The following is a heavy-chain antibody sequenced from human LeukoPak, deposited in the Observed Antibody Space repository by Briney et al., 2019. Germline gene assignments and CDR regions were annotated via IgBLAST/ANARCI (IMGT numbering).Heavy chain of an antibody. D-gene: IGHD5-18*01. CDR2: IIPIFGTA. Sequence: RASVKVSCKASGGTFSSYAISWVRQAPGQGLEWMGGIIPIFGTANYAQKFQGRVTITADESTSTAYMELRSLRSDDTAVYYCARDSDTAMVIYYGMDVWGQGTTVTVSS. V-gene: IGHV1-69*13. CDR1: GGTFSSYA. CDR3: ARDSDTAMVIYYGMDV. J-gene: IGHJ6*02.